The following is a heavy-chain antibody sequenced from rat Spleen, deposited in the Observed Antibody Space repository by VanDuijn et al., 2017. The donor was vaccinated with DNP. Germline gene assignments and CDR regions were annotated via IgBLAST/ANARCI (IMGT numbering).Heavy chain of an antibody. CDR3: ARGNNGGYDY. J-gene: IGHJ2*01. CDR2: IQSGGNT. Sequence: QVQLKESGPGLVQPSQTLSLTCTVSGFSLTNYHVHWVRQPPGKGLEWMGRIQSGGNTNYNSALKSRLSISRDTSKSQVFLQMNSLQTEDIATYYCARGNNGGYDYWGQGVMVTVSS. CDR1: GFSLTNYH. V-gene: IGHV2-27*01. D-gene: IGHD1-11*01.